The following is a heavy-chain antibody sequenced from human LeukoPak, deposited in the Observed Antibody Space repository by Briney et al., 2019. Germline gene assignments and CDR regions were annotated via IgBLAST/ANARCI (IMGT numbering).Heavy chain of an antibody. D-gene: IGHD4-23*01. CDR3: ARGGTGTTVAL. CDR2: IYYSGST. Sequence: SHTLSLAGTISGGSMSSYYGSWISPPPGEGLEWMGYIYYSGSTNYSHNPSLKSRVTISVDTSNNQLSLKLSSVTAADAAVYYCARGGTGTTVALWGQGTLVTVSS. J-gene: IGHJ4*02. CDR1: GGSMSSYY. V-gene: IGHV4-59*08.